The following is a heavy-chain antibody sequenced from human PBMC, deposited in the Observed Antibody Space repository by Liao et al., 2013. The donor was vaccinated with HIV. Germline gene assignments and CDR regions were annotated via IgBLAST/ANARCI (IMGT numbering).Heavy chain of an antibody. CDR2: INHSGST. CDR1: GGSFSGYY. V-gene: IGHV4-34*01. Sequence: QVQLQQWGAGLLKPSETLSLTCAVYGGSFSGYYWSWIRQPPGKGLEWIGEINHSGSTNYNPSLKSRVTISVDTSKNQFSLKLSSVTAADTAVYYCARGPGIAVAGSRGAFDIWGQGTMVTVSS. J-gene: IGHJ3*02. CDR3: ARGPGIAVAGSRGAFDI. D-gene: IGHD6-19*01.